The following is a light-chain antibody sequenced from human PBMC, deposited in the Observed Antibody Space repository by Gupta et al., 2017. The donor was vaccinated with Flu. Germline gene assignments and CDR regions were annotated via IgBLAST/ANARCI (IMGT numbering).Light chain of an antibody. CDR3: QQYDDVFT. V-gene: IGKV1-33*01. J-gene: IGKJ4*01. CDR1: QDVSNY. Sequence: VGDRVTITCQASQDVSNYLKWYQQRPGKATKLLIYDASNLETGVPSRFSGSGSGTDFTFTISSLQPEDIATYYCQQYDDVFTFGGGTKVEIK. CDR2: DAS.